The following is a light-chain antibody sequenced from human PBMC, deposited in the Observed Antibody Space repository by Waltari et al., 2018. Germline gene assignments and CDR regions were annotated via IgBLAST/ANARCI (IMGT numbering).Light chain of an antibody. CDR3: SSYTSSSTRV. V-gene: IGLV2-14*01. J-gene: IGLJ2*01. Sequence: SALTTPASGSGSPGQSITIPCTGTSSDVGGYNYFSWYQQHPGKAPKLIISEVSHRPSGVSYRFSGSKSGNTASLTISGLQAEDEADYYCSSYTSSSTRVFGGGTKLTVL. CDR2: EVS. CDR1: SSDVGGYNY.